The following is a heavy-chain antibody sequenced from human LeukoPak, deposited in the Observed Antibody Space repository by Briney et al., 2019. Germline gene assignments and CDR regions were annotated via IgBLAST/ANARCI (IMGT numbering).Heavy chain of an antibody. D-gene: IGHD2/OR15-2a*01. CDR2: ISDIGLST. CDR3: ARISLRAFNV. J-gene: IGHJ3*01. CDR1: GFIFNSYA. V-gene: IGHV3-23*01. Sequence: GGSLRLSCAASGFIFNSYAMSWVRQAPGKGLEWVSTISDIGLSTYYADSVKGRLTISRDNSKNTLSLLLSSLRADDTAIYYCARISLRAFNVWGQGTTVTVSS.